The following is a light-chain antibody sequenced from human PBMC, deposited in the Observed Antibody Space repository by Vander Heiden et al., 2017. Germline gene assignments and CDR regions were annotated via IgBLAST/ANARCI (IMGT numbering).Light chain of an antibody. CDR1: QSVLSSSNNKNY. CDR2: WAS. Sequence: DIVMTQYPDCLAVSLGERATINCKSSQSVLSSSNNKNYLAWYQQKPGQPPKLLIYWASTRESGVPDRFSGSGSGTDFTLTISSLQAEDVAVYYCQQYYSRFRRFGQGTKVEFK. CDR3: QQYYSRFRR. J-gene: IGKJ1*01. V-gene: IGKV4-1*01.